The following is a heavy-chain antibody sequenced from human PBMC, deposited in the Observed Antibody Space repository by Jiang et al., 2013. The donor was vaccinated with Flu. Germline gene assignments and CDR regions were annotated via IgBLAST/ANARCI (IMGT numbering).Heavy chain of an antibody. CDR2: IYYSGST. D-gene: IGHD1/OR15-1a*01. Sequence: GSGLVKPSETLSLTCTVSGGSVSSGSYYWSWIRQPPGKGLEWIGYIYYSGSTNYNPSLKSRVTISVDTSKNQFSLKLSSVTAADTAVYYCARSPGNWNTDRVDPWGQGTLVTVXS. V-gene: IGHV4-61*01. CDR3: ARSPGNWNTDRVDP. CDR1: GGSVSSGSYY. J-gene: IGHJ5*02.